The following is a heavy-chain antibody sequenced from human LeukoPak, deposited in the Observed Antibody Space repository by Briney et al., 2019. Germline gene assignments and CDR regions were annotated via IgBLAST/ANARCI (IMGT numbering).Heavy chain of an antibody. CDR1: GGAVINTNW. CDR2: VHLDGRT. CDR3: AREGGFYRPLDY. V-gene: IGHV4-4*02. Sequence: PSETLSLTCGVSGGAVINTNWWTWVRQPPGKGLEWIGEVHLDGRTNYNPSLESRLTMSVDVSENQVSLKLTSVTAADTAVYYCAREGGFYRPLDYSGQGTLVTVSS. D-gene: IGHD3-3*01. J-gene: IGHJ4*02.